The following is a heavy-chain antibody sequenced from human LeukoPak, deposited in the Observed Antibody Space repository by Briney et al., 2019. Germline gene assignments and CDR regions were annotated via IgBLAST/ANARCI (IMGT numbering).Heavy chain of an antibody. J-gene: IGHJ4*02. Sequence: ASVKVSCKASGGTFSSYAISWVRQAPGQGLEWTGRIIPILGIANYAQKFQGRVTITADKSTSTAYMELSSLRSEDTAVYYCARVEDTAMVGLDYWGQGTLVTVSS. D-gene: IGHD5-18*01. CDR2: IIPILGIA. V-gene: IGHV1-69*04. CDR1: GGTFSSYA. CDR3: ARVEDTAMVGLDY.